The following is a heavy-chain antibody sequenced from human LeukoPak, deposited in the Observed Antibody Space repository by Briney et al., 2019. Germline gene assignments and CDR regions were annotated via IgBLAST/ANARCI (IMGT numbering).Heavy chain of an antibody. CDR2: IYYSGST. D-gene: IGHD6-19*01. CDR1: GGSISSYY. V-gene: IGHV4-59*01. J-gene: IGHJ3*02. CDR3: ARGRSSGWYGDDAFDI. Sequence: PSETLSLTCTVSGGSISSYYWSWIRQPPGKGLEWIGYIYYSGSTNYNPSLKSRVTISVDTSKNQFSLKLSSVTAADTAVYYCARGRSSGWYGDDAFDIWGQGTMVTVSS.